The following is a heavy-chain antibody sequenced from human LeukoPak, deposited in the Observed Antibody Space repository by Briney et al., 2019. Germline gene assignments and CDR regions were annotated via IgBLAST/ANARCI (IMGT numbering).Heavy chain of an antibody. D-gene: IGHD2-2*01. CDR3: AIEADCSSTSCRPGYYMDV. CDR2: IIPIFGTA. J-gene: IGHJ6*03. V-gene: IGHV1-69*05. Sequence: GASVKVSCKASGGTFSSYAISWVRQAPGQGLEWMGGIIPIFGTANYAQKFQGRVTITTDESTSTAYMELSSLRSEDTAVYYCAIEADCSSTSCRPGYYMDVWGKGTTVTVSS. CDR1: GGTFSSYA.